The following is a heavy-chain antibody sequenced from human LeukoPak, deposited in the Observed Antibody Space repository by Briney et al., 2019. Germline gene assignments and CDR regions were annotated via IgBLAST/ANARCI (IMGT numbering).Heavy chain of an antibody. CDR3: AKSELLWFGEFPGYFDY. V-gene: IGHV3-23*01. D-gene: IGHD3-10*01. J-gene: IGHJ4*02. CDR2: ISGSGGST. Sequence: QSGGSLRLSCAASGFTFSSYAMSWVRQAPGKGLEWVSAISGSGGSTYYADSVKGRFTISRDNSKNTLYLQMNSLRAEDTAVYYCAKSELLWFGEFPGYFDYWGQGTLVTVSS. CDR1: GFTFSSYA.